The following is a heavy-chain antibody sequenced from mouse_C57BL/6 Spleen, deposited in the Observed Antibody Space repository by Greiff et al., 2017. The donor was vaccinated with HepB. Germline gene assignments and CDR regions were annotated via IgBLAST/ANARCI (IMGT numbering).Heavy chain of an antibody. J-gene: IGHJ3*01. D-gene: IGHD1-1*01. CDR1: GYSITSGYY. CDR2: ISYDGSN. Sequence: EVKLEESGPGLVKPSQSLSLTCSVTGYSITSGYYWNWIRQFPGNKLEWMGYISYDGSNNYNPSLKNRISITRDTSKNQFFLKLNSVTTEDTATYYCASSIYYYGSKAYWGQGTLVTVSA. CDR3: ASSIYYYGSKAY. V-gene: IGHV3-6*01.